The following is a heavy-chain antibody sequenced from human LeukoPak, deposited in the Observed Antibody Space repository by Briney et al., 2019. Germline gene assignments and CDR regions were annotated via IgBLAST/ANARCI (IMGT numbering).Heavy chain of an antibody. Sequence: RSSETLSLTCAVYGGSFSGYYWSWIRQPPGKGLEWIGEINHSGSTNYNPSLKSRVTISVDTSKNQFSLKLSSVTAADTAVYYCARDSTNWNYGLDYWGQGTLVTVSS. CDR2: INHSGST. J-gene: IGHJ4*02. D-gene: IGHD1-7*01. CDR1: GGSFSGYY. V-gene: IGHV4-34*01. CDR3: ARDSTNWNYGLDY.